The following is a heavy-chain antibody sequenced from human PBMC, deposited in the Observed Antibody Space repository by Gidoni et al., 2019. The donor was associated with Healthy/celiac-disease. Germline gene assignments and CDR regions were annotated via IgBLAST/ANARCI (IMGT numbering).Heavy chain of an antibody. CDR1: GFTFSSYS. CDR2: ISSSSSTI. J-gene: IGHJ4*02. Sequence: EVQLVESGGGLVQPGGSLRLPCAASGFTFSSYSMNWVRQAPGKGLEWVSYISSSSSTIYYADSVKGRFTISRDNAKNSLYLQMNSLRAEDTAVYYCARDGQWLAIDYWGQGTLVTVSS. CDR3: ARDGQWLAIDY. D-gene: IGHD3-22*01. V-gene: IGHV3-48*01.